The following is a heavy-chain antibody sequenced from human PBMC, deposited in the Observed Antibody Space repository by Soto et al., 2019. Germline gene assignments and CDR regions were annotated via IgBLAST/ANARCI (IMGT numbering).Heavy chain of an antibody. D-gene: IGHD4-17*01. CDR3: ARDIVYYGDYELIYFDY. V-gene: IGHV3-11*05. J-gene: IGHJ4*02. CDR1: GFTFSDYY. CDR2: MSSSSSYT. Sequence: QVQLVESGGGLVKPGGSLRLSCAASGFTFSDYYMRWIRQAPGKGLWWVSYMSSSSSYTNYADSVKGRFTISRDNAKNSLYLQMNSLSAEDTAVYYCARDIVYYGDYELIYFDYWGQGTLVTVSS.